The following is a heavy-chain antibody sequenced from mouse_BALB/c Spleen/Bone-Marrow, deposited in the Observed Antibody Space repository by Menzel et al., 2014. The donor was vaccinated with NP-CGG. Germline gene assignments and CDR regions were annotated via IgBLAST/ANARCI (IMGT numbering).Heavy chain of an antibody. CDR3: VRETRVVADFVY. Sequence: EVKVVESGPDLVKPSQSLSLTCTVTGYSITSGYGWHWIRQFPGNKLDWMGYIPLTGYTDYNPSLKSRISITRDTSKNQFFLQLNSVTTEDTATYYCVRETRVVADFVYCGEGTTPTVSS. CDR1: GYSITSGYG. CDR2: IPLTGYT. V-gene: IGHV3-1*02. D-gene: IGHD1-1*01. J-gene: IGHJ2*01.